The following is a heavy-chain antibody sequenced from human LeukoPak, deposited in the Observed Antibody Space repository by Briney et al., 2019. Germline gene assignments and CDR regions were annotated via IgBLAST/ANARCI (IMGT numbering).Heavy chain of an antibody. CDR2: IFYGGSP. D-gene: IGHD2-15*01. J-gene: IGHJ4*02. CDR3: ATVAQGVVLY. Sequence: SETLSLTCTASGDSFSSTDYFWAWLPPPPGLGSEWMGHIFYGGSPNYTPSLKGRLLMSIDTSKSQFSLKLTSVTAADTALYYCATVAQGVVLYWGQGTLITVSS. CDR1: GDSFSSTDYF. V-gene: IGHV4-30-4*08.